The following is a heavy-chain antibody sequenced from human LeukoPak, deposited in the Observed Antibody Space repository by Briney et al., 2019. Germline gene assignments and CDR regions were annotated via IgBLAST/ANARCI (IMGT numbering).Heavy chain of an antibody. D-gene: IGHD4-11*01. CDR2: IYYSGST. CDR1: GGSISSYY. V-gene: IGHV4-59*08. Sequence: PSETLSLTCTVSGGSISSYYWSWIRQPPGKGLEWIGYIYYSGSTNYNPSLKSRVTISVDTSKNQFSLKLSSVTAADTAVYYCASRYDYSNYIDYWGQGTQVTVSS. CDR3: ASRYDYSNYIDY. J-gene: IGHJ4*02.